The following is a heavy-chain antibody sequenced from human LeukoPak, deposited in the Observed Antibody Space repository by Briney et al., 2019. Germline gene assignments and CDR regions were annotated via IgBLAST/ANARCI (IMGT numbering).Heavy chain of an antibody. CDR3: ARGTDTAMPDY. J-gene: IGHJ4*02. D-gene: IGHD5-18*01. V-gene: IGHV4-59*12. CDR1: GGSISSYY. CDR2: IYHSGST. Sequence: PSETLSLTCTVSGGSISSYYWSWIRQPPGKGLEWIGYIYHSGSTYYNPSLKSRVTISVDRSKNQFSLKLSSVTAADTAVYYCARGTDTAMPDYWGQGTLVTVSS.